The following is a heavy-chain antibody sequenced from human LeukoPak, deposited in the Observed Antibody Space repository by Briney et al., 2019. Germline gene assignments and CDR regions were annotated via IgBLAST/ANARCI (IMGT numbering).Heavy chain of an antibody. D-gene: IGHD6-13*01. J-gene: IGHJ4*02. V-gene: IGHV4-39*01. CDR3: ARHSRGPAAGPAFDF. CDR1: GGSISSSTYY. CDR2: IYYSGST. Sequence: SETLSLTCTVSGGSISSSTYYWGWIRQPPGKGLEWIGSIYYSGSTYYNPSLKSRLTISVDASKIQFSLSSVTAADTDVYYCARHSRGPAAGPAFDFWGQGTLVTVSS.